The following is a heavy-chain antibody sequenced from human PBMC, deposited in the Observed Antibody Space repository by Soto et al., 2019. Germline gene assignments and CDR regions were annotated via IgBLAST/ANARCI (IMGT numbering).Heavy chain of an antibody. D-gene: IGHD6-13*01. CDR2: INPNSGGT. CDR1: GYTFTGYY. CDR3: ARAEGDAVGTVPVPKNEYFQH. Sequence: ASVKVSCKASGYTFTGYYMHWVRQAPGQGLEWMGWINPNSGGTNYAQKFQGWVTMTRDTSISTAYMELSRLRSDDTAVYYCARAEGDAVGTVPVPKNEYFQHRGQRTPVTVSS. J-gene: IGHJ1*01. V-gene: IGHV1-2*04.